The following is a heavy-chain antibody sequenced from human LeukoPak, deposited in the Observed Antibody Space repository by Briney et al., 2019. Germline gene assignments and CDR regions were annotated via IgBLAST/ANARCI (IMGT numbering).Heavy chain of an antibody. D-gene: IGHD6-13*01. CDR2: IRHVGSDK. J-gene: IGHJ4*02. CDR3: VGQQMVGGGCDY. V-gene: IGHV3-30*02. Sequence: GGSLRLSCTPSGFIFSNYGMHWVRQAPGRGLGWVAFIRHVGSDKYYADFVKGRCTISRDNSNDTLSLQMNSRRVENTALYCCVGQQMVGGGCDYWGQGTLVTVSS. CDR1: GFIFSNYG.